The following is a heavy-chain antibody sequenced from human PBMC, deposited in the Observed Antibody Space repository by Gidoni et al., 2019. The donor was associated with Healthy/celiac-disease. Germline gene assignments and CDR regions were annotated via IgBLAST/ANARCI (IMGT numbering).Heavy chain of an antibody. D-gene: IGHD3-22*01. CDR2: IDWDDDK. Sequence: QVTLRESGPALVKPTQTLTLTCTFSGFSLSTSGMCVSWIRQPAGKALEWLARIDWDDDKYYSTSLKTRLTISKDTSKNQVVLTMTNMYPVDTATYYCARIWAYDSSGYYYNDWGQGTLVTVSS. CDR1: GFSLSTSGMC. J-gene: IGHJ4*02. CDR3: ARIWAYDSSGYYYND. V-gene: IGHV2-70*15.